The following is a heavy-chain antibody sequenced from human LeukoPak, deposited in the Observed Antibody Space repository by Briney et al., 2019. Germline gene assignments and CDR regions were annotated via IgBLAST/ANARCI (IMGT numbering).Heavy chain of an antibody. Sequence: SETLSLTCTVSGGSIGSGTWWNWVRQPPGKGLEWIGEIYHDETTNYSPSLRSRVTISVDKSKNHFSLKLSAVTAADTAVYYCARAVTSGSSSSDAFDIWGQGTMVTVSS. CDR2: IYHDETT. J-gene: IGHJ3*02. CDR3: ARAVTSGSSSSDAFDI. V-gene: IGHV4-4*02. CDR1: GGSIGSGTW. D-gene: IGHD3-10*01.